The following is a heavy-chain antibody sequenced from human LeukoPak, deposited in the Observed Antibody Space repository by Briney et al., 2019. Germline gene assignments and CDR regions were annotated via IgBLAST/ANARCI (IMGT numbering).Heavy chain of an antibody. Sequence: GGSLRLSCAASGFTFGSYSMNWVRQAPGKGLEWVSSISSSSGYIYYADSVKGRFTISRDNAKNSLFLQMDSLRAEDTAVYFCARVPMYYDSSGYYSNYWGQGTLVTV. CDR1: GFTFGSYS. CDR3: ARVPMYYDSSGYYSNY. D-gene: IGHD3-22*01. V-gene: IGHV3-21*01. J-gene: IGHJ4*02. CDR2: ISSSSGYI.